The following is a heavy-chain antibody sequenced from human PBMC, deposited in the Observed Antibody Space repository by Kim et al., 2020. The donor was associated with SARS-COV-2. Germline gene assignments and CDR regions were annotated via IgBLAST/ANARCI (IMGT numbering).Heavy chain of an antibody. D-gene: IGHD6-13*01. CDR2: IYTSGST. CDR1: GGSISSGSYY. V-gene: IGHV4-61*02. J-gene: IGHJ6*02. Sequence: SETLSLTCTVSGGSISSGSYYWSWIRQPAGKGLEWIGRIYTSGSTNYNPSLKSRVTISVDTSKNQFSLKLSSVTAADTAVYYCARDHGSSWNYYGMDVWGQVTTVTVSS. CDR3: ARDHGSSWNYYGMDV.